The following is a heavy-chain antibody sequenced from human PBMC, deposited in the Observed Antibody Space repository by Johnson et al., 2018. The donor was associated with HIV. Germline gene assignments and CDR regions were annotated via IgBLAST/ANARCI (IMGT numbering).Heavy chain of an antibody. J-gene: IGHJ3*02. Sequence: VQLVESGGGLVKTGGSLRLSCAASGFSFTNAWMSWVRLAPGKGLEWVSLLYSDGRTFYADSVKGRFTISRDNSKNTVYLQMNSLRAEDTALYYCARAAAARSSGHDAFDIWGQGTMVTVSS. CDR2: LYSDGRT. CDR3: ARAAAARSSGHDAFDI. CDR1: GFSFTNAW. V-gene: IGHV3-66*01. D-gene: IGHD6-6*01.